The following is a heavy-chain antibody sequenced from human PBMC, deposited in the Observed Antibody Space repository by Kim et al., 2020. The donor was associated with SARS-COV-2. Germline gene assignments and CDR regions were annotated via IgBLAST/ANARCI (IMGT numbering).Heavy chain of an antibody. CDR3: ARVSLGHSSSWHYFDF. V-gene: IGHV3-21*01. CDR1: GFAFSRHS. J-gene: IGHJ4*02. CDR2: ISGSGNSI. D-gene: IGHD6-13*01. Sequence: GGSLRLSCAASGFAFSRHSMNWVRQAPGKGLEWISSISGSGNSIFNADSLKGRFTISRDNAKNSLYLQMNSLRADDTAMYYCARVSLGHSSSWHYFDFWGQGTLVTVSS.